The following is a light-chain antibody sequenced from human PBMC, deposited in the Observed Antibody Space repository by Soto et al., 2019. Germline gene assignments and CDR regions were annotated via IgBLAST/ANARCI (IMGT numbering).Light chain of an antibody. CDR2: EVS. V-gene: IGLV2-14*01. CDR1: SSDVGDYNY. J-gene: IGLJ1*01. CDR3: SSYTSSSTLYV. Sequence: QSVLTQPASVSGSPGQSITISCTGTSSDVGDYNYVSWYQQHPGKAPKLMIYEVSNRPSGVFNRFSGSKSGNTASLTISGLQAEDEADYYCSSYTSSSTLYVFGTGTKLTVL.